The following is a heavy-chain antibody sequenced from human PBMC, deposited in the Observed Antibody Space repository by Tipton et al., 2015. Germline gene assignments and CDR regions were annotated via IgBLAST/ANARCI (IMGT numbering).Heavy chain of an antibody. CDR1: GGSISNGGHY. Sequence: TLSLTCTVSGGSISNGGHYWTWIRQHPGKGLEWIGYIYYTGSTYYNPSLKSRVSISADTSRNQFSLKLSSVTATDTAVYYCANRRNRVFAVALADTFDIWGQGTMVTVSS. V-gene: IGHV4-31*03. CDR2: IYYTGST. CDR3: ANRRNRVFAVALADTFDI. J-gene: IGHJ3*02. D-gene: IGHD3-3*01.